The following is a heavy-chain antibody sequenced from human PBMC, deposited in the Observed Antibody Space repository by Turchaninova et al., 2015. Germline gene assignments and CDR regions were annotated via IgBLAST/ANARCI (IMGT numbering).Heavy chain of an antibody. V-gene: IGHV4-30-2*01. CDR3: ARRQKDGDYVLFDY. J-gene: IGHJ4*02. D-gene: IGHD4-17*01. CDR2: IYHSGST. Sequence: QLQLQESGSGLVKPPQTLSLTCAVPVGSISSGGSSWTWIRQPPGKGLDWIGYIYHSGSTYYNPSLKSRVTISVDRSKNQFSRKLSSVTAADTAVYYCARRQKDGDYVLFDYWGQGTLVTVSS. CDR1: VGSISSGGSS.